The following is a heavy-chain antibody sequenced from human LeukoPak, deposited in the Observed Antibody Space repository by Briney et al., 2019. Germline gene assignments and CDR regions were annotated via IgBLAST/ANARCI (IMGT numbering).Heavy chain of an antibody. CDR2: IYHSGST. D-gene: IGHD6-19*01. V-gene: IGHV4-39*01. CDR1: GASITSSGYY. Sequence: SETLSLTCTVSGASITSSGYYWGWIRQPPGKGLEWIGTIYHSGSTYYNPSLKSRVTISVDTSKNQFSLKLSSVTAADTAVYYCARHRRYSSGWYPERKRVDAFDIWGQGTMVTVSS. J-gene: IGHJ3*02. CDR3: ARHRRYSSGWYPERKRVDAFDI.